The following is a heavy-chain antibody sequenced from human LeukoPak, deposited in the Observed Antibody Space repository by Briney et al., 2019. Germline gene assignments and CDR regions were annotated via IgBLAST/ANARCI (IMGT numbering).Heavy chain of an antibody. CDR2: ISAYNGNT. Sequence: ASVKVSGKASGYTFTSYGTSWVRQAPGQGLEWMGWISAYNGNTNYAQKLQDRVTITADKSTSTAYMELSSLRSEDTAVYYCARVVGLTGYSSSWYSGYYYYMDVWGKGTTVTVSS. CDR3: ARVVGLTGYSSSWYSGYYYYMDV. J-gene: IGHJ6*03. CDR1: GYTFTSYG. D-gene: IGHD6-13*01. V-gene: IGHV1-18*01.